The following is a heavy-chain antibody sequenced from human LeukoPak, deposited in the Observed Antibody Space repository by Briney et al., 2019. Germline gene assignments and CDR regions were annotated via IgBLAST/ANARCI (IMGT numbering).Heavy chain of an antibody. CDR1: GGSISSDY. CDR2: IYYSGST. V-gene: IGHV4-59*01. Sequence: PSETLSLTCSVSGGSISSDYWSWIRQPPGKGLEWIGYIYYSGSTNYNPSLKSRVTISVDTSKNQFSLKLSSVTAADTAVYYCAREAARDYYYGMDVWGQGTTVTVSS. J-gene: IGHJ6*02. CDR3: AREAARDYYYGMDV.